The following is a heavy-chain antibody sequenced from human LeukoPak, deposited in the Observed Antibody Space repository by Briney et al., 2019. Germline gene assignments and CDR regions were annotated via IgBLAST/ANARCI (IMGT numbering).Heavy chain of an antibody. V-gene: IGHV4-59*01. D-gene: IGHD2-2*01. CDR1: GGSISGYY. J-gene: IGHJ6*02. Sequence: SETLSLTCTVSGGSISGYYWSWIRQPPGKGLEWIGYIYSSGTTNYNPSLKSQITISLDTSKNQFSLKLSSVTAADTAVYYCAREKVRQSGMDVWGQGTTVTVSS. CDR2: IYSSGTT. CDR3: AREKVRQSGMDV.